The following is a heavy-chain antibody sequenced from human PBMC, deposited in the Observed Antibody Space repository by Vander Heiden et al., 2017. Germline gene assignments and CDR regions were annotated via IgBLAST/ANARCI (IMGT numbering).Heavy chain of an antibody. V-gene: IGHV3-23*01. D-gene: IGHD3-22*01. Sequence: EVQLLESGGGLVQPGGSLRISCAASGFTFSNYAMSWVRQAPGKGLEWVSAISGSGGTTYYADSVKGRFTISRDASKNTLYLQMNSLRAEDTAVYYCAKSPTWSMIVPLDYWGQGTLVTVSS. J-gene: IGHJ4*02. CDR2: ISGSGGTT. CDR1: GFTFSNYA. CDR3: AKSPTWSMIVPLDY.